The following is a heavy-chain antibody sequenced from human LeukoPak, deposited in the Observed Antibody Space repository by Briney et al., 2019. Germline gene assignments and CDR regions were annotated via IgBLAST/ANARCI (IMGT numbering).Heavy chain of an antibody. Sequence: PGGSLRLSCAASGFTFSSYSMNWVRQAPGKGLEWVSSISSSSSYIYYADSVKGRFTISRDNAKNSLYLQMNSLRAEDTAVYYCARGRPIDSSGYYLGYWGQGTLVTVSS. V-gene: IGHV3-21*01. J-gene: IGHJ4*02. D-gene: IGHD3-22*01. CDR1: GFTFSSYS. CDR3: ARGRPIDSSGYYLGY. CDR2: ISSSSSYI.